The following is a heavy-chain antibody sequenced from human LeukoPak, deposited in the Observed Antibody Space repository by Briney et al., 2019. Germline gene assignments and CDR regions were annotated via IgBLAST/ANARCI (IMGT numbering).Heavy chain of an antibody. V-gene: IGHV1-18*01. J-gene: IGHJ3*02. Sequence: ASVKVSCKASGYTFTSYGISWVRQAPGQGLEWMGWISAYNGNTNYAQKLQGRVTITADKSTSTAYMELSSLRSEDTAVYYCARYYSDAFDIWGQGTMVTVSS. CDR2: ISAYNGNT. D-gene: IGHD3-10*01. CDR3: ARYYSDAFDI. CDR1: GYTFTSYG.